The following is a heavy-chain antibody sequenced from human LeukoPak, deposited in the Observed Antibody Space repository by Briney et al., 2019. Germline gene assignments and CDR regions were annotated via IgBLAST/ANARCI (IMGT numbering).Heavy chain of an antibody. CDR3: ARGPLDSGYTYFDY. D-gene: IGHD5-12*01. CDR1: GASVSSYY. V-gene: IGHV4-59*02. CDR2: FSYSGST. Sequence: SETLSLTCTVSGASVSSYYWSWIRQPPGKGPEWIGYFSYSGSTNYNPSLKSRVTISVDTSKNHFSLNLSSVTAADTAVYYCARGPLDSGYTYFDYWGQGTLVSVAS. J-gene: IGHJ4*02.